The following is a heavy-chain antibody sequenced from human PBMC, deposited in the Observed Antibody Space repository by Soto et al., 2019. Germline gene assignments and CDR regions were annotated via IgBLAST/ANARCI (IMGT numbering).Heavy chain of an antibody. Sequence: QVQLVQSGAEVKKSGASVKVSCKASRYTFISYDINWVRQATGQGLEWMGWMNPNSGNTGYAQKFQGRITMTRNTSTNTAYRELSSLRSEDTAVYYSARGQEVWWNAGPLGLHGLDVWGQGTTVTVSS. D-gene: IGHD3-16*01. CDR1: RYTFISYD. CDR3: ARGQEVWWNAGPLGLHGLDV. V-gene: IGHV1-8*01. CDR2: MNPNSGNT. J-gene: IGHJ6*02.